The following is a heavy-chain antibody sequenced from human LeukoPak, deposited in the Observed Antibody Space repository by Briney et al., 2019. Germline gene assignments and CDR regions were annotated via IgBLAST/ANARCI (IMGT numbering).Heavy chain of an antibody. CDR1: GFTVSNSY. Sequence: GGSLRLSCAASGFTVSNSYMSWVRQAPGKGLEWVSVIYSGGTTYYADSVKGRFTISRDNSEDTLYLQMNSLRVEDTAVYYCARDPAGSGFAFDSWGQGALVTVSS. V-gene: IGHV3-53*01. CDR2: IYSGGTT. CDR3: ARDPAGSGFAFDS. J-gene: IGHJ4*02. D-gene: IGHD1-1*01.